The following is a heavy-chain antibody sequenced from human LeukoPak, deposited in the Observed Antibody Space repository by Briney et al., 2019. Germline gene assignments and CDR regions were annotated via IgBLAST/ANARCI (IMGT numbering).Heavy chain of an antibody. CDR1: GDSISSYY. Sequence: PSETLSLTCTVSGDSISSYYWSWIRQPPGKGLEWIGYIYYIESTNYNPSLKSRVTISVDTSKNQFSLKLSSVTAADTAVYYCAREYAFDIWGQGTMVTVSS. CDR3: AREYAFDI. CDR2: IYYIEST. V-gene: IGHV4-59*01. J-gene: IGHJ3*02.